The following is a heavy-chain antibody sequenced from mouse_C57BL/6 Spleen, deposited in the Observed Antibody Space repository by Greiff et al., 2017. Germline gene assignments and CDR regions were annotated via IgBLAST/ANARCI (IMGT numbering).Heavy chain of an antibody. CDR1: GYTFTSYW. D-gene: IGHD1-1*01. J-gene: IGHJ1*03. CDR3: AREGFYYGSIPYWYFDV. V-gene: IGHV1-55*01. CDR2: IYPGSGST. Sequence: QVQLHQSGAELVKPGASVKMSCKASGYTFTSYWITWVKQRPGQGLEWIGDIYPGSGSTNYNEKFKSKATLTVDTSSSTAYMQLSSLTSEDSAVYYCAREGFYYGSIPYWYFDVWGTGTTVTVSS.